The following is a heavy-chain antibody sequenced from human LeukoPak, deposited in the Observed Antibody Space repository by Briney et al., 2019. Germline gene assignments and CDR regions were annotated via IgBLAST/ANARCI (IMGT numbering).Heavy chain of an antibody. CDR2: INSDGGST. CDR1: GFTFSSYW. CDR3: ARGRDFWSGYYSDY. Sequence: PGGSLRLSCAASGFTFSSYWMHWVRQAPGKGLVWVSRINSDGGSTSYADSVKGRFTISRDNAKNTLYLQMNSLRAEDTAVYYCARGRDFWSGYYSDYWGQGTLVTVSS. V-gene: IGHV3-74*01. J-gene: IGHJ4*02. D-gene: IGHD3-3*01.